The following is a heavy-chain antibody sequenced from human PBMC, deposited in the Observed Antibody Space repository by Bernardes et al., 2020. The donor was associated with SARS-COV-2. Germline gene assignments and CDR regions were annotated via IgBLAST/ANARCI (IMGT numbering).Heavy chain of an antibody. CDR1: GFSPSTTGVG. CDR3: AHRYTGSHFDY. Sequence: SGPTLVKPTPTLTLTCTFSGFSPSTTGVGVGWIRQPPGEALEWLALIFWDDDKFYSPSLKTRLSVTKDTAKNQVVLSMTDMDPVDTGTYYCAHRYTGSHFDYWGQGTLVTVSS. D-gene: IGHD1-26*01. J-gene: IGHJ4*02. CDR2: IFWDDDK. V-gene: IGHV2-5*02.